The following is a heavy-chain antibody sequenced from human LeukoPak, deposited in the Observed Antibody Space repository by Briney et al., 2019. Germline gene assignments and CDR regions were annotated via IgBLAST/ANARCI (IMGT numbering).Heavy chain of an antibody. Sequence: PSETLSLTCTVHVHSLLSYYWSSIRQPPAKGLEWDGYIHYSRSTNYNPSLKSRVTISVDTSKNQFSLKLSSVTAADTAVDYCARDSGTTGEVKFDPWGQGTLVTVSS. D-gene: IGHD3-10*01. CDR1: VHSLLSYY. J-gene: IGHJ5*02. CDR2: IHYSRST. V-gene: IGHV4-59*01. CDR3: ARDSGTTGEVKFDP.